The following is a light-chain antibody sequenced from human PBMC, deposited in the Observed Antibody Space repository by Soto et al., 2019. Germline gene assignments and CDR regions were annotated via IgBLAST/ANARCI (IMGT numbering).Light chain of an antibody. CDR3: SSYTTRVILGVR. Sequence: QSVLTQPASVSGSPGQSITISCTGTSTEIGSYNYVCWFQQYPGKAPKLIIYDVTNRPSGVSNRFSGSKSGTTASLTISGLQPDDEADYYCSSYTTRVILGVRFGGGTKVTVL. CDR1: STEIGSYNY. J-gene: IGLJ2*01. CDR2: DVT. V-gene: IGLV2-14*03.